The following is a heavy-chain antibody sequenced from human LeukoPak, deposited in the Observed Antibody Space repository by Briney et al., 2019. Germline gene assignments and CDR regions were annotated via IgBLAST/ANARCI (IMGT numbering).Heavy chain of an antibody. CDR3: ARDRPEGGELSSEIDY. Sequence: PGGSLRLSCAASGFTFSSYSMNWVRQAPGKGLEWVSSISSSSYIYYSDSVKGRFTISRDNAKNSLYLQMNSLRAEDTAVYYCARDRPEGGELSSEIDYWGQGTLVTVSS. D-gene: IGHD3-16*02. CDR2: ISSSSYI. CDR1: GFTFSSYS. J-gene: IGHJ4*02. V-gene: IGHV3-21*01.